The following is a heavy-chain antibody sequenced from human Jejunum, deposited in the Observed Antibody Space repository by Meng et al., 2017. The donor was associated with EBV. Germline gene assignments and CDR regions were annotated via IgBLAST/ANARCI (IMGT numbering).Heavy chain of an antibody. J-gene: IGHJ4*02. D-gene: IGHD1-1*01. CDR2: IYNSGRT. V-gene: IGHV4-61*01. CDR3: ARNWNF. Sequence: QVQLQESGPGLVKPSETLSLTCTVSGGSVSSGTYYWTWIRQPPGKGLEWIGYIYNSGRTNYTPSLKSRVTISLDTSKNQFSLKLSSVTAADTAMYYCARNWNFWGQGTLVTVSS. CDR1: GGSVSSGTYY.